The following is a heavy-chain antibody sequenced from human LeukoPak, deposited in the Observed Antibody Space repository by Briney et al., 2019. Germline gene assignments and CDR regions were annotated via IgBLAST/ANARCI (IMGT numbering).Heavy chain of an antibody. J-gene: IGHJ4*02. CDR1: GYTFTSYG. V-gene: IGHV1-18*01. CDR3: ARGFRYIAAVVWPIDY. CDR2: ISAYNGNT. D-gene: IGHD6-13*01. Sequence: ASVKVSCKASGYTFTSYGISWVRQAPGQGLEWMGWISAYNGNTNYAQKFQGRVTMTTDTSTSIAYMELRSLRSDDTAMYYCARGFRYIAAVVWPIDYWGQGTLVTVSS.